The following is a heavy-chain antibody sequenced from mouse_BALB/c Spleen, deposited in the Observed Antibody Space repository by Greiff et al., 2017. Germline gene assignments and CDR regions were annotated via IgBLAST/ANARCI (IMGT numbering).Heavy chain of an antibody. CDR1: GFTFSSFG. J-gene: IGHJ2*01. CDR2: ISSGSSTI. CDR3: ARGDDGDYFDY. Sequence: EVMLVESGGGLVQPGGSRKLSCAASGFTFSSFGMHWVRQAPEKGLEWVAYISSGSSTIYYADTVKGRFTISIDNPKNTLFLQMTSLRSEDTAMYYCARGDDGDYFDYWGQGTPLTVSS. V-gene: IGHV5-17*02. D-gene: IGHD2-12*01.